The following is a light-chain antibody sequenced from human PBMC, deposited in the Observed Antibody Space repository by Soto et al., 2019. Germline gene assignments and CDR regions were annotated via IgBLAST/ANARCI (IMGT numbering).Light chain of an antibody. V-gene: IGKV1-9*01. Sequence: DIQLTQSPSFLSASVGDRVTITCRASQGISSYLAWYQQKPGKAPKLLIHAASTLQSGVPSRFGGSGSGTEFTLTISSLQPEDFATYYCQQLNSYPLTFGGGTKVEIK. CDR1: QGISSY. CDR2: AAS. J-gene: IGKJ4*01. CDR3: QQLNSYPLT.